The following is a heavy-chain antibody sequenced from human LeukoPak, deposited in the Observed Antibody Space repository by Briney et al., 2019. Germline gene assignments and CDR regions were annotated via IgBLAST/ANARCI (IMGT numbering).Heavy chain of an antibody. CDR1: GGSISHYY. V-gene: IGHV4-59*01. D-gene: IGHD4-17*01. Sequence: PSETLSLTCTVSGGSISHYYWSWIRQSPGKGLEWIGYIYYSGTTNYNPSFKSRVTISVDTSRNQFSLQLRSVTAADTTVYYCAREAPQTTVPEGMDVWGQGTTVIVSS. CDR3: AREAPQTTVPEGMDV. J-gene: IGHJ6*02. CDR2: IYYSGTT.